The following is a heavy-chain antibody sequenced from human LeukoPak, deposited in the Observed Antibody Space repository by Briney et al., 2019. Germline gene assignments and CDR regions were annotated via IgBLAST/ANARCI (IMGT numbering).Heavy chain of an antibody. CDR2: VKSKTDGGTT. D-gene: IGHD3-22*01. CDR3: STTYYYDSSEGY. CDR1: GSTFSNAW. Sequence: GGSLRLSCAASGSTFSNAWMNWVRQAPGKGLEWVGRVKSKTDGGTTDYAAPVKGRFTISRDDSKNTLYLQMNSLKTEDTAVYYCSTTYYYDSSEGYWGQGTLVTVSS. J-gene: IGHJ4*02. V-gene: IGHV3-15*07.